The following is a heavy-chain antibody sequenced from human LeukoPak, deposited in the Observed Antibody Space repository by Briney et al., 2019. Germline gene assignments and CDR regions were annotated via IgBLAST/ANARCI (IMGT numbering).Heavy chain of an antibody. V-gene: IGHV3-23*01. Sequence: PGGSLRLSCAASGFIFSHYNMHWVRQAPGKGLEWVSAISGSGGSTYYADSVKGRFTISRDNSKNTLYLQMNSLRVEDTAVYYCVRMGYCSSSSCEDDWFDSWGQGILVTVSS. CDR3: VRMGYCSSSSCEDDWFDS. D-gene: IGHD2-2*01. CDR2: ISGSGGST. CDR1: GFIFSHYN. J-gene: IGHJ5*01.